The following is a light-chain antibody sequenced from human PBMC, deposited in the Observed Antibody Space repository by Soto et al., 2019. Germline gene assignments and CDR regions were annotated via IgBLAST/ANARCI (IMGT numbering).Light chain of an antibody. CDR2: DAS. Sequence: ETVLTQSPATLSLSPGERATLSCRASQSISSYLAWYHQKPGQAPRLLIYDASIRATGIPARFSGSGSGTDFTLTISSLEPEDFAVYYCQQRFTWPSFGPGTKVDIK. J-gene: IGKJ3*01. V-gene: IGKV3-11*01. CDR1: QSISSY. CDR3: QQRFTWPS.